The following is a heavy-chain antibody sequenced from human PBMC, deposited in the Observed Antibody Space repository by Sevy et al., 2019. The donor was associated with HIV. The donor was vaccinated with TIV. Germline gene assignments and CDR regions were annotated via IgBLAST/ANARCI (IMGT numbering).Heavy chain of an antibody. D-gene: IGHD6-25*01. CDR1: GFTVSSNY. Sequence: GGSLRLSCAASGFTVSSNYISWVRQAPGKGLEWVSLLYPGGTTFYADSVKGRFTISRDSSRNIVTLQMNGLRVEDTAVYYCVKARFVGSGWAGNFDYWGQGAMVTVSS. J-gene: IGHJ4*02. CDR2: LYPGGTT. CDR3: VKARFVGSGWAGNFDY. V-gene: IGHV3-53*01.